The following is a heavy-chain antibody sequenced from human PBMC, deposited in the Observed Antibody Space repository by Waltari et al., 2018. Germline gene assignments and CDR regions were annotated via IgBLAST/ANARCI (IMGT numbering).Heavy chain of an antibody. D-gene: IGHD6-6*01. CDR2: IYTSGST. CDR1: GGAISSYH. Sequence: QVQLQESGPGLVKPSETLSLTCTVPGGAISSYHWSWIRQPARNGLEWIGRIYTSGSTNYNPSLKSRVTMSVDTSKNQFSLKLSSVTAADTAVYYCARVQYSSWNEQRPENWFDPWGQGTLVTVSS. CDR3: ARVQYSSWNEQRPENWFDP. J-gene: IGHJ5*02. V-gene: IGHV4-4*07.